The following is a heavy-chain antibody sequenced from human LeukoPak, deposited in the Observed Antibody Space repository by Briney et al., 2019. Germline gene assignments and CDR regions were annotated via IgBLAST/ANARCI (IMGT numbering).Heavy chain of an antibody. D-gene: IGHD3-3*01. Sequence: KPSETLSLTCTVSGGSISSSSYYWGWIRQPPGKGLEWIGSIYYSGSTYYNPSLKSRVTISVDTSKNQFSLKLSSVTAADTAVYYCARAKRSDFWSGYLIRGNPYYYYYGMDVWGQGTTVTVSS. V-gene: IGHV4-39*07. CDR1: GGSISSSSYY. J-gene: IGHJ6*02. CDR2: IYYSGST. CDR3: ARAKRSDFWSGYLIRGNPYYYYYGMDV.